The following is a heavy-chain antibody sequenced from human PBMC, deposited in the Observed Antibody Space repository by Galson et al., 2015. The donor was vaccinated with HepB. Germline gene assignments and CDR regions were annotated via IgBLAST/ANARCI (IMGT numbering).Heavy chain of an antibody. J-gene: IGHJ6*02. V-gene: IGHV3-43*01. D-gene: IGHD2-2*02. CDR2: ISWDGGST. Sequence: SLRLSCAASGFTFDYYTMHWVRQAPGKGLEWVSLISWDGGSTYYADSVKGRFTISRDNSKNSLYLQMNSLRTEDTALYYCAKDIRPPPYCSSTSCYNYGMDVWGQGTTVTVSS. CDR1: GFTFDYYT. CDR3: AKDIRPPPYCSSTSCYNYGMDV.